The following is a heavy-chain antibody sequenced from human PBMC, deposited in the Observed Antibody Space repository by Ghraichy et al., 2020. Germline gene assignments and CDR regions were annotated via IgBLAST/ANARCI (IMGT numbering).Heavy chain of an antibody. CDR3: ARYCSGGSCYYSGMDV. CDR1: EYTFNKYY. J-gene: IGHJ6*02. V-gene: IGHV1-46*02. D-gene: IGHD2-15*01. Sequence: ASVKVSCKASEYTFNKYYMHWVRQAPGQGLEWMGVIKPSGGRTSYAQKFQGRVTMTRDTSTSTVYMELSSLRSEDTAVYYCARYCSGGSCYYSGMDVWGQGTTVIVSS. CDR2: IKPSGGRT.